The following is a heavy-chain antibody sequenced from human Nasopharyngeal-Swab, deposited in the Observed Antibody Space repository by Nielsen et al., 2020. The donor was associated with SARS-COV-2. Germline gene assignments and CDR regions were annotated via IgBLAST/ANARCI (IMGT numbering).Heavy chain of an antibody. CDR3: ANWFDP. CDR2: ISYDGSNK. V-gene: IGHV3-30-3*01. J-gene: IGHJ5*02. Sequence: GGSLRLSYAASGFTFSSYAMHWVRQAPGKGLEWVAVISYDGSNKYYADSVKGRFTISRDNSKNTLYLQMNSLRAEDTAVYYCANWFDPWGQGTLVTVSS. CDR1: GFTFSSYA.